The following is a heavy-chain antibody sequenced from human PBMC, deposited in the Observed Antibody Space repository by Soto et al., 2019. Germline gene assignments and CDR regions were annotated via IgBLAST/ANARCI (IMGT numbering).Heavy chain of an antibody. J-gene: IGHJ4*02. CDR3: ARAPPSGYYDSSGYPDY. V-gene: IGHV4-30-4*01. D-gene: IGHD3-22*01. Sequence: QVQLQESGPGLVKPSQTLSLTCTVSGGSISSGDYYWSWIRQPPGKGLEWIGYIYYSGSTYYNPSLKSRVTISVDTSKNQFSLKLSSVTAADTAVFYCARAPPSGYYDSSGYPDYWGRGTMVTVSS. CDR1: GGSISSGDYY. CDR2: IYYSGST.